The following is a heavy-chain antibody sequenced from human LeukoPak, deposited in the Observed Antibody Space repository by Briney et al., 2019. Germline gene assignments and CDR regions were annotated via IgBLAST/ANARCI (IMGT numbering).Heavy chain of an antibody. CDR3: AITMVRGVIIPFDY. V-gene: IGHV3-23*01. CDR2: ISGSGGST. CDR1: GFTFSSYA. J-gene: IGHJ4*02. D-gene: IGHD3-10*01. Sequence: HPGGSLRLSCAASGFTFSSYAMSWVRQAPGKGLEWVSAISGSGGSTYYADSVKGRFTISRDNSKNTLYLQMNSLRAEDTAVYYCAITMVRGVIIPFDYWGQGTLVTVSS.